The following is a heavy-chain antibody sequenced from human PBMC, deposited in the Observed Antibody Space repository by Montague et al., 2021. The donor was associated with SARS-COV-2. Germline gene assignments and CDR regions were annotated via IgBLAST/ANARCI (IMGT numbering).Heavy chain of an antibody. CDR3: ITMIVVAEDYFDY. Sequence: SLRLSWAASGFTFSSYWMHWVRQAPGKGLVWVPRINSDGSSTSYADSVKGRFTISRDNAKNTLYLQMNSLRAEDTAVYYCITMIVVAEDYFDYWGRGTLVTVSS. J-gene: IGHJ4*02. D-gene: IGHD3-22*01. CDR1: GFTFSSYW. V-gene: IGHV3-74*01. CDR2: INSDGSST.